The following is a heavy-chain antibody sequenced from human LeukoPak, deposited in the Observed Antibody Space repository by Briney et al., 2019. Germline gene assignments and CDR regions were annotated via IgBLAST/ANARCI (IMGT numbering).Heavy chain of an antibody. Sequence: GGSLRLSCAASGFTFSSYSMNWVRQAPGKGLEWVSSISSSSSYIYYADSVKGRFTISRDNAKNSLYLQMSSLRAEDTAVYYCARDLSAAAGGSAGGYWGQGTLVTVSS. J-gene: IGHJ4*02. D-gene: IGHD6-13*01. CDR2: ISSSSSYI. CDR1: GFTFSSYS. CDR3: ARDLSAAAGGSAGGY. V-gene: IGHV3-21*01.